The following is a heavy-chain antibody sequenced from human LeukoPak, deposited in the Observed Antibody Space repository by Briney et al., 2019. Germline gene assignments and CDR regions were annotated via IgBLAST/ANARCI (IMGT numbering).Heavy chain of an antibody. V-gene: IGHV3-7*01. CDR2: IKQDGSEK. Sequence: GGSLRLSCAASGFTFSSYWMSWVRQAPGKGLEWVANIKQDGSEKYYVDSVKGRFTISRDNAKNSLYLQMNSLRAEDTAVYYCARDRSTSCCHYYYYMDVWGKGTTVTVSS. J-gene: IGHJ6*03. CDR1: GFTFSSYW. CDR3: ARDRSTSCCHYYYYMDV. D-gene: IGHD2-2*01.